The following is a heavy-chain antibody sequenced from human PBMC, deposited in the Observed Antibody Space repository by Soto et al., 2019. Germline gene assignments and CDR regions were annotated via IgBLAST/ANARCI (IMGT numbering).Heavy chain of an antibody. CDR1: GFTFSSYG. V-gene: IGHV3-30*18. CDR2: ISYDGSNK. Sequence: GGSLRLSCAASGFTFSSYGMHWVRQAPGKGLEWVAVISYDGSNKYYADSVKGRFTISRDNSKNTLYLQMNSLRAEDTAVYYCAKDSSFPPNWNYLFDYWGQGTLVTVSS. D-gene: IGHD1-7*01. J-gene: IGHJ4*02. CDR3: AKDSSFPPNWNYLFDY.